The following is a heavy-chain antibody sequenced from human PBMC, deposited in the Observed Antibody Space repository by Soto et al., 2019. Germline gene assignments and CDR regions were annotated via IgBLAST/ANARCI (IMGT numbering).Heavy chain of an antibody. CDR3: ARHGFGPLHGLMDV. Sequence: QVQLQESGPGLVKPSETLYLTCTVSGGSITNYYCSWFRQPPGKGLEWIGYINYDGYSAYNLSLKRRVTLSMDASKTQFSLMLESVTATDTAVYYCARHGFGPLHGLMDVWGPGTTVIVSS. CDR2: INYDGYS. D-gene: IGHD3-10*01. J-gene: IGHJ6*02. V-gene: IGHV4-59*08. CDR1: GGSITNYY.